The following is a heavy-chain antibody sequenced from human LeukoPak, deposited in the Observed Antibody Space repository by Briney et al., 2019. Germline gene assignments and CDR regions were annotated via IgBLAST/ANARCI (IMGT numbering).Heavy chain of an antibody. CDR1: GYTFSMYN. J-gene: IGHJ4*02. CDR3: AREGVARTGLDY. Sequence: ASVKVSCKASGYTFSMYNMHWVRQAPGQGLEWMGIINPSGGTSYAQKLQGRITMTRDTSTSTLYMELSSLRSEDTAVYYCAREGVARTGLDYWGQGTLVTVSS. CDR2: INPSGGT. V-gene: IGHV1-46*01. D-gene: IGHD1-1*01.